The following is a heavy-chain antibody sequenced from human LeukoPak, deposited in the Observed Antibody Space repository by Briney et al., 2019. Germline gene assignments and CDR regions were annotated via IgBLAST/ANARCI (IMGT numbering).Heavy chain of an antibody. D-gene: IGHD2-2*01. J-gene: IGHJ4*02. V-gene: IGHV4-34*01. Sequence: SETLSLTCAVYGGSFSGYYWSWIRQPPGKGLEWIGEINHSGSTNYNPSLKSRVTISVDTSKNQFSLKLSSVTAADTAVYYCARLGRQHCSSTSCTIDYWGQGTLVTVSS. CDR3: ARLGRQHCSSTSCTIDY. CDR1: GGSFSGYY. CDR2: INHSGST.